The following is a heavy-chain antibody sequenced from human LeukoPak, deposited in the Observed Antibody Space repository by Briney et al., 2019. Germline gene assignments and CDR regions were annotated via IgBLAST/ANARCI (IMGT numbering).Heavy chain of an antibody. CDR1: GGTFSSYA. D-gene: IGHD2-15*01. CDR3: ATAPLVVVAATPFDY. CDR2: FDPEDGET. J-gene: IGHJ4*02. Sequence: GASMKVSCKASGGTFSSYAISWVRQAPGKGLEWMGGFDPEDGETIYAQKFQGRVTMTEDTSTDTAYMELSSLRSEDTAVYYCATAPLVVVAATPFDYWGQGTLVTVSS. V-gene: IGHV1-24*01.